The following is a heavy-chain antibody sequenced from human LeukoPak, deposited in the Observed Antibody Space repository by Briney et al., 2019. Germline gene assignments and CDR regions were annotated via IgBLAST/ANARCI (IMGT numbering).Heavy chain of an antibody. Sequence: PSETLSLTCTVSGGSISSYYWSWIRQSPGKGLEWIGYIYYSGSTNYNPSLKSRVTISVDTSKNQFSLKLSSVTAADTAVYYCARDVTAMAYFDYWGQGTLVTVSS. V-gene: IGHV4-59*01. CDR1: GGSISSYY. CDR2: IYYSGST. J-gene: IGHJ4*02. D-gene: IGHD5-18*01. CDR3: ARDVTAMAYFDY.